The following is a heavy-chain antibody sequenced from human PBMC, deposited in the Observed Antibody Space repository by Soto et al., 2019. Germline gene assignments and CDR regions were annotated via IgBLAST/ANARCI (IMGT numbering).Heavy chain of an antibody. CDR1: GGSISSYY. D-gene: IGHD3-16*01. J-gene: IGHJ4*02. V-gene: IGHV4-59*01. Sequence: SETLSLTCTVSGGSISSYYWSWIRQPPGKGLEWIGYIYYSGSTNYNPSLKSRVTISVDTSKSQFSLKLNAVTAADTAVYYCATRPPGEAYFGVFDYWSQGTLVTVS. CDR3: ATRPPGEAYFGVFDY. CDR2: IYYSGST.